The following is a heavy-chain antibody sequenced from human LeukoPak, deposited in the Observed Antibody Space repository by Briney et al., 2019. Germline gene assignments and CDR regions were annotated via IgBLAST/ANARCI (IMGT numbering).Heavy chain of an antibody. CDR3: ANLARGY. Sequence: SGGSLRLSCAASGFTFDDYAMHWVRQAPGKGLEWVSLISWDGGSTYYADSVKGRFTISRDNNKNSLYLQMNSLGAEDTAFYYCANLARGYWGQGTLVTVSS. D-gene: IGHD3-10*01. V-gene: IGHV3-43D*03. J-gene: IGHJ4*02. CDR1: GFTFDDYA. CDR2: ISWDGGST.